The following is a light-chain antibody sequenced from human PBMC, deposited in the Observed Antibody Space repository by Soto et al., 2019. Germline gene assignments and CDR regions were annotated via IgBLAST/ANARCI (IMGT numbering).Light chain of an antibody. CDR1: SSDVGSYNL. CDR3: SSSAGIYHYLV. J-gene: IGLJ3*02. CDR2: EVN. V-gene: IGLV2-14*02. Sequence: QSVLTQPASVSGSPGQSITISCTGTSSDVGSYNLVSWYQQHPGKAPKFMIFEVNKRPSGVPDRFSGSKSGYTASLTVSGHQTDDEAFYYCSSSAGIYHYLVFGGGTKLTVL.